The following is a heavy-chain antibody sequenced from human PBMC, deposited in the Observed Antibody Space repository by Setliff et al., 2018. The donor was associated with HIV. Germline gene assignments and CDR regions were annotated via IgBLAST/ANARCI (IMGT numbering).Heavy chain of an antibody. CDR1: GFTFRDYA. CDR2: IRSKDYGGTT. CDR3: TRDSGTESGSPWWYFAL. Sequence: LRLSCTASGFTFRDYAMSWVRQAPGKGLEWVGLIRSKDYGGTTVYAASAKGRFTISRDDSKSRAYLQMDSLKTEDTAVYFCTRDSGTESGSPWWYFALWGRGTLVTVSS. J-gene: IGHJ2*01. V-gene: IGHV3-49*04. D-gene: IGHD1-26*01.